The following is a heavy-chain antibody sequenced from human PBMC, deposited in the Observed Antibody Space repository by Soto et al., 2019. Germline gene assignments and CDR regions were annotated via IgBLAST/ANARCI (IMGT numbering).Heavy chain of an antibody. CDR3: ARDKSGPADN. J-gene: IGHJ4*02. D-gene: IGHD5-12*01. CDR1: GFTFSNYF. CDR2: INDDGSTT. Sequence: PGGSLRLSCAASGFTFSNYFMHWVRQAPGKGLVWVSRINDDGSTTHYADSVKGRFTVSRDNAKNTVYLLMNNLRSEDTAVYYCARDKSGPADNWGQGTMVTVSS. V-gene: IGHV3-74*01.